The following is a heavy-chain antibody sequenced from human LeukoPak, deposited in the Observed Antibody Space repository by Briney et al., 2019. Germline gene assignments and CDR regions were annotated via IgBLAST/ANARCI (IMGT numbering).Heavy chain of an antibody. V-gene: IGHV3-23*01. CDR2: ISGSGGST. Sequence: PGGSLRLSCAASGFTFSSYAMSWVRQAPGKGLEWVSAISGSGGSTYYADSVKGRFTITRDNSKNTLYLQMNSLRAEDTAVYYCAKSHVDTAMVTGDYWGQGTLVTVSS. J-gene: IGHJ4*02. D-gene: IGHD5-18*01. CDR1: GFTFSSYA. CDR3: AKSHVDTAMVTGDY.